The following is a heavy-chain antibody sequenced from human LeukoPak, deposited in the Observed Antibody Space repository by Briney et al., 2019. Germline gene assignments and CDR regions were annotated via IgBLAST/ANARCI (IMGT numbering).Heavy chain of an antibody. CDR3: AKDPRPGYYYGSGSYSLDY. CDR2: ISGSGGST. CDR1: GFTFSSYA. Sequence: GGSLRLSCAASGFTFSSYAMSWVRQAPGKGLEWVSAISGSGGSTYYADSVKGRFTISRDNSKNTLYLQMNSLRAEDTAVYYCAKDPRPGYYYGSGSYSLDYWGQGTLVTVSS. J-gene: IGHJ4*02. D-gene: IGHD3-10*01. V-gene: IGHV3-23*01.